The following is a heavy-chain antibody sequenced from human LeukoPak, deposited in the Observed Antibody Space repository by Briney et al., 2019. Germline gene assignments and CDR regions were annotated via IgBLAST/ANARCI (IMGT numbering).Heavy chain of an antibody. Sequence: ASVKVSCTVSGHTLTELSMHWVRQAPGKGLEWMGGFDPEDGETIYAQKFQGRVTMTEDTSTDTAYMELSSLRSEDTAVYYCATDILTGYYRRRLGYWGQGTLVTVSS. D-gene: IGHD3-9*01. J-gene: IGHJ4*02. CDR2: FDPEDGET. CDR3: ATDILTGYYRRRLGY. V-gene: IGHV1-24*01. CDR1: GHTLTELS.